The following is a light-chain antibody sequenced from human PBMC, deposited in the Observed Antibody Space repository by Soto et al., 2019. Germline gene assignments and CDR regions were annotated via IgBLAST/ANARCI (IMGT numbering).Light chain of an antibody. J-gene: IGKJ2*01. CDR1: QSVSSN. CDR3: QEYNYWRPYT. V-gene: IGKV3-15*01. Sequence: EIVMTQSPATLSVSPGERATLSCRASQSVSSNLAWYQQKPGQAPRLLIYGASTRAIGIPARFSGSGSGSEFSLTINTLQPEDFAVYYYQEYNYWRPYTFGKGTKLES. CDR2: GAS.